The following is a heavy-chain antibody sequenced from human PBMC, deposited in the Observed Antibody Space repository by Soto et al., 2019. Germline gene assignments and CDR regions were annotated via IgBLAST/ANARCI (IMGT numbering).Heavy chain of an antibody. CDR3: ARGLSTGSPYSGGWYYFYS. Sequence: QVQIHQWGAGVLKPSETLSLTCAVSGGSFSGYIWTWIRQTPGQGLQWIGQINHSGSAVYNPSLKTRVTISIMSGNQFALEMSSVTAADTAVYYCARGLSTGSPYSGGWYYFYSWGQGATFTVS. D-gene: IGHD3-10*01. CDR1: GGSFSGYI. V-gene: IGHV4-34*01. CDR2: INHSGSA. J-gene: IGHJ4*02.